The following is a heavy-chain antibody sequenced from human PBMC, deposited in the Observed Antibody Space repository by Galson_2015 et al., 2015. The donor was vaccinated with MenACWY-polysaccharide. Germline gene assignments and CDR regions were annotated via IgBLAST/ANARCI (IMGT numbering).Heavy chain of an antibody. CDR2: VNWDGTNT. D-gene: IGHD3-10*01. J-gene: IGHJ4*02. CDR1: GFTFNGYA. Sequence: SLRLSCAASGFTFNGYAMHWVRQAPGKGLEWVALVNWDGTNTYYADSVKGRFTISRDNSKNSLYLQMNSLRTDDTALYYCAKDDSGSYPYWGQGTLVTVSS. V-gene: IGHV3-43*02. CDR3: AKDDSGSYPY.